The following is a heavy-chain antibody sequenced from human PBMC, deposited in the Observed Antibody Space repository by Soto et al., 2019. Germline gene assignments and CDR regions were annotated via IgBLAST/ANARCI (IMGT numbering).Heavy chain of an antibody. CDR2: IFWDDNK. J-gene: IGHJ5*02. CDR1: GFSLSTSGVG. Sequence: QITLKESGPTLVKPTQTLTLTCTFSGFSLSTSGVGVGWIRQPPGKALEWLALIFWDDNKRYSPSLKSRLTISKDTSKNQVVLTMSNMAPVYTATYYCAHSPPGRRPFDPWGQGTLVTVSS. CDR3: AHSPPGRRPFDP. V-gene: IGHV2-5*02. D-gene: IGHD2-15*01.